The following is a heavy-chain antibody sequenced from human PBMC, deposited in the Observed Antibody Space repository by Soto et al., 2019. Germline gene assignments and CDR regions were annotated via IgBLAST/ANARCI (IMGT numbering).Heavy chain of an antibody. J-gene: IGHJ6*03. CDR1: GFTFSSYW. CDR3: ARDLTDSTMVRGVEEDYYYYMDV. D-gene: IGHD3-10*01. V-gene: IGHV3-7*01. CDR2: IKQDGSEK. Sequence: EVQLVESGGGLVQPGGSLRLSCAASGFTFSSYWMSWVRQAPGKGLEWVANIKQDGSEKYYVDSVKGRFTISRDNAKNSLYLQMNSLRAEDTAVYYCARDLTDSTMVRGVEEDYYYYMDVWGKGTTVTVSS.